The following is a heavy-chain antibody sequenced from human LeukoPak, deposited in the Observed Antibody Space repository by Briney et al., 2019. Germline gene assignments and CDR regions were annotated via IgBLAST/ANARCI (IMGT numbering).Heavy chain of an antibody. D-gene: IGHD5-18*01. CDR2: IYYSGST. Sequence: PSETLSLTCTVSGGSISSSSYYWGWIRQPPGKGLEWIGSIYYSGSTYYNPSLKSRVTISVDTSKNQFSLKLSSVTAADTAVYYCARGNGYRVHWFDPWGQGTLVTVSS. J-gene: IGHJ5*02. CDR1: GGSISSSSYY. CDR3: ARGNGYRVHWFDP. V-gene: IGHV4-39*01.